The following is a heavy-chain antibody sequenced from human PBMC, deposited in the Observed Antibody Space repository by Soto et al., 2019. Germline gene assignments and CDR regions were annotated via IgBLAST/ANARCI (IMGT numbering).Heavy chain of an antibody. J-gene: IGHJ4*02. CDR1: GGSISSKY. CDR2: IYYSGST. D-gene: IGHD1-7*01. V-gene: IGHV4-59*01. Sequence: SETLSLTCNVSGGSISSKYWNWIRQPPGKGLEWIGYIYYSGSTTYNPSLKSRVTISVDTSKNQFSLKLSSVTAADTAVYYCARDPAITGTTDYFDHWGQGTLVPVSS. CDR3: ARDPAITGTTDYFDH.